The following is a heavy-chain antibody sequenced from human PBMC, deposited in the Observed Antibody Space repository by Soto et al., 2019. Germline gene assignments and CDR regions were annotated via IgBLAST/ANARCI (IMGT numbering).Heavy chain of an antibody. V-gene: IGHV3-23*01. J-gene: IGHJ4*02. CDR3: ASDCWSGLPRGGY. CDR1: GFTFSSSA. Sequence: EVQLLESGGGMVQPGGSLRLSCAASGFTFSSSAMSWVREAPGKGLELVSGIGARGATQYADSVKGRFTISRDNSRNTLVLQMNSLSVESTAVYFCASDCWSGLPRGGYWGQGALVTVSS. D-gene: IGHD3-3*01. CDR2: IGARGAT.